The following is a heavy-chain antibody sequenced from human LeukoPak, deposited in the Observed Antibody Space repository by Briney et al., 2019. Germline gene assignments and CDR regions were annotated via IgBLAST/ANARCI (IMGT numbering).Heavy chain of an antibody. Sequence: NTSETLSLACAVYGGSFSGYYWSWIRQPPGKGLEWIGEINHSGSTNYNPSLKSRVTISVDTSKNQFSLKLSSVTAADTAVYYCASSANSNWEDMYYFDYWGQGTLVTVSS. CDR3: ASSANSNWEDMYYFDY. D-gene: IGHD7-27*01. CDR1: GGSFSGYY. CDR2: INHSGST. V-gene: IGHV4-34*01. J-gene: IGHJ4*02.